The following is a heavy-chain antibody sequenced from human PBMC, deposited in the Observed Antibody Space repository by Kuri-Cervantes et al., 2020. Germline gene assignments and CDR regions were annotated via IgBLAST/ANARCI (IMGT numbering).Heavy chain of an antibody. Sequence: ASVKVSCKASGYTFTSYGISWVRQAPGQGLEWMGWISAYNGNTNYAQKFQGRVTMTRDTSISTAYMELSRLRSDDTAVYYCATSIVVVPAASYYYYYYGMDVWGQGTTVTVSS. V-gene: IGHV1-18*01. D-gene: IGHD2-2*01. J-gene: IGHJ6*02. CDR2: ISAYNGNT. CDR3: ATSIVVVPAASYYYYYYGMDV. CDR1: GYTFTSYG.